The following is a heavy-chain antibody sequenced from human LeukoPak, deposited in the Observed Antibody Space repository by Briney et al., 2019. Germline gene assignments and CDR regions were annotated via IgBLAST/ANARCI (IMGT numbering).Heavy chain of an antibody. J-gene: IGHJ4*02. Sequence: GGSLRLSCAASGFTVSSNYMTWVRQAPGKGLEWVSVIYSGGSTYYADSVKGRFTISRDNSKNTLYLQMNSLRAEDTAVYYCAKIAVAGDPHFDYWGQGTLVTVSS. CDR1: GFTVSSNY. CDR3: AKIAVAGDPHFDY. CDR2: IYSGGST. V-gene: IGHV3-66*01. D-gene: IGHD6-19*01.